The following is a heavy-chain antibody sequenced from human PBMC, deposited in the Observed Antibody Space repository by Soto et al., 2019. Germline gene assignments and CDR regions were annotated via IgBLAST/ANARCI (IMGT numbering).Heavy chain of an antibody. CDR2: ISGNGRVT. Sequence: EVQVLESGGGLVQPGGSLRLSCTASGITFSSYAMSWVRQAPGKGLEWVSTISGNGRVTYYSDSVKGRFSISRDNSMDTVYLQMNSLRAEDTALYYCELRGDSIGYFESWGQGVPVTVSS. V-gene: IGHV3-23*01. J-gene: IGHJ4*02. D-gene: IGHD2-15*01. CDR3: ELRGDSIGYFES. CDR1: GITFSSYA.